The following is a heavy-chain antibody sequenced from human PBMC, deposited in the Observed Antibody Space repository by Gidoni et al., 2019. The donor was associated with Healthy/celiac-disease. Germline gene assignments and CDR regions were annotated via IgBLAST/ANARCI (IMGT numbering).Heavy chain of an antibody. Sequence: QVQLQQWGAGLLKPSETLSLTCAVYGGSFSGYYWSWIRQPPGKGLEWIGELKHRGSTNYTPYLKSRVTISVDTTKNQFSLKLSSVTAADTAVYYCARGDGVFGVVTKSWFDPWGQGTLVTVSS. V-gene: IGHV4-34*01. D-gene: IGHD3-3*01. J-gene: IGHJ5*02. CDR3: ARGDGVFGVVTKSWFDP. CDR1: GGSFSGYY. CDR2: LKHRGST.